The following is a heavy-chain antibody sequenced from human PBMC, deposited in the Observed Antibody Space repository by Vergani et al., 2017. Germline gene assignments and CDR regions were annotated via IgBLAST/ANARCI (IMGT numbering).Heavy chain of an antibody. V-gene: IGHV4-39*01. CDR3: ARCAVTTITSHFDL. Sequence: QLQLQESGPGLVKPSETLSLTCTVSGGSISSSSYYWGWIRQPPGKGLEWIGSIYYSGSTYYNPSLKSRVTISVDTSKNQFSLKLSSVTAADTAVYYCARCAVTTITSHFDLWGRGTLVTVSS. CDR1: GGSISSSSYY. D-gene: IGHD4-17*01. J-gene: IGHJ2*01. CDR2: IYYSGST.